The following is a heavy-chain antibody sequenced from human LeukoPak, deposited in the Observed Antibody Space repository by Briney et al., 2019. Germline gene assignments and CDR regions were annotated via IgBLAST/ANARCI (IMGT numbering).Heavy chain of an antibody. CDR1: GFTFSSYW. CDR3: AKEDVDYDFWSGYYNGPNLGAFDI. CDR2: INSGGSST. V-gene: IGHV3-74*01. Sequence: GGSLRLSCAASGFTFSSYWMHWVRQAPGKGLGWVSRINSGGSSTSYADSVKGRLTISRDNAKNTLYLQMNSLRAEDTAVYYCAKEDVDYDFWSGYYNGPNLGAFDIWGQGTMVTVSS. J-gene: IGHJ3*02. D-gene: IGHD3-3*01.